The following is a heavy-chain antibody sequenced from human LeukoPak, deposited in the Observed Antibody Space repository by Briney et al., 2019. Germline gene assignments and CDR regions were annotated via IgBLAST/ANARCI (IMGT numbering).Heavy chain of an antibody. Sequence: SETLSLTCIVSDYSISSNHYWGWVRQPPGKGLEWIGHVYHGGSIYYNPSLKSRVTISLDTSKNQFSLRLSSLTAADTALYYCARTTVTGTRYQFDHWGPGPLVTVSS. V-gene: IGHV4-38-2*02. CDR3: ARTTVTGTRYQFDH. CDR2: VYHGGSI. D-gene: IGHD6-19*01. CDR1: DYSISSNHY. J-gene: IGHJ4*02.